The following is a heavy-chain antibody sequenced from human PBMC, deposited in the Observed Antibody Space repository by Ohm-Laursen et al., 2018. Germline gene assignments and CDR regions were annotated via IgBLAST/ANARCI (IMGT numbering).Heavy chain of an antibody. D-gene: IGHD5-18*01. CDR3: ARDSQYSYGLIDY. V-gene: IGHV3-21*01. CDR2: ISSSSSYI. CDR1: GFTFSSYS. Sequence: GSLRLSCSASGFTFSSYSMNWVRQAPGKGLEWVSSISSSSSYIYYADSVKGRFTISRDNAKNSLYLQMNSLRAEDTAVYYCARDSQYSYGLIDYWGQGTLVTVSS. J-gene: IGHJ4*02.